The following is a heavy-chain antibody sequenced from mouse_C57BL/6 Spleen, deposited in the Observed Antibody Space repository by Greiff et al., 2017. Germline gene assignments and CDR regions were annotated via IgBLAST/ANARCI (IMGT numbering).Heavy chain of an antibody. V-gene: IGHV1-66*01. Sequence: QVQLQQSGPELVKPGASVKISCKASGYSFTSYYIHWVKQRPGQGLEWIGWIYPGSGNTKYNEKFKGKATLTADTSSSTAYMQLSSLTSEDSAVXYCARSLNWDVFDYWGQGTTLTVSS. CDR2: IYPGSGNT. D-gene: IGHD4-1*01. CDR3: ARSLNWDVFDY. J-gene: IGHJ2*01. CDR1: GYSFTSYY.